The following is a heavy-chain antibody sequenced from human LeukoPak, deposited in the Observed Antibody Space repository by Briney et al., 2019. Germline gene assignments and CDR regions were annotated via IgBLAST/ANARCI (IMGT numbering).Heavy chain of an antibody. J-gene: IGHJ4*02. V-gene: IGHV3-30-3*01. CDR2: ISYDGSNK. CDR3: ATTQRDWGKDYFDY. D-gene: IGHD7-27*01. CDR1: GFTFSSYA. Sequence: GRSLRLSCAASGFTFSSYAMHWVRQAPGKGLEWVAVISYDGSNKYYADSVKGRFTISRDNSKSTLYLQMNSLRAEDTAVYYCATTQRDWGKDYFDYWGQGTLVTVSS.